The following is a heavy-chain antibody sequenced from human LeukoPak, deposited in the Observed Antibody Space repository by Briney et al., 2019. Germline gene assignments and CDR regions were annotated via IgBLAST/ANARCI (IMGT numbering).Heavy chain of an antibody. CDR1: GYTFTSYA. CDR2: INAGNGNT. D-gene: IGHD5-18*01. J-gene: IGHJ6*03. V-gene: IGHV1-3*01. CDR3: ARVRDVDTAMGNYYYYYMDV. Sequence: ASVKVSCKASGYTFTSYAMHWVRQAPGQRLEWMGWINAGNGNTKYSQKFQGRVTITRDTSASTAYMELSSLRSEDTAVYYCARVRDVDTAMGNYYYYYMDVWGKGTTVTVSS.